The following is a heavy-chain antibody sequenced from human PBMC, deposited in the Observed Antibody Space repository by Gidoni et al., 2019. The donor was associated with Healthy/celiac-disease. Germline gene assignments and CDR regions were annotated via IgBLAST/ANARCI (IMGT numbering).Heavy chain of an antibody. CDR1: GFTFSSYG. V-gene: IGHV3-30*18. D-gene: IGHD3-3*01. Sequence: QVQLVESGGGVVKPGRSLRLSCAASGFTFSSYGMHWVRQAPGKGLEWVAVISYDGSNKYYADSVKGRVTISRDNSKNTLYLQMNSLRAEDTAVYYCAKGGWSGPNPPYYYYYGMDVWGQGTTVTVSS. J-gene: IGHJ6*02. CDR3: AKGGWSGPNPPYYYYYGMDV. CDR2: ISYDGSNK.